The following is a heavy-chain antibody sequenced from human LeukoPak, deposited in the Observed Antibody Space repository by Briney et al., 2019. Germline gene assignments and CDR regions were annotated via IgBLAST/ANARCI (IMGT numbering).Heavy chain of an antibody. V-gene: IGHV3-23*01. Sequence: GGSLRLSCAASGFTFTSYAMTWVRQAPGKGLEGVSAISGPGDTTYHADSVKGRFTISRDNSKNTLYLQMNSLRAEDTAVYYCGKAASSSWYWFDPWGQGTLVTVSS. CDR2: ISGPGDTT. CDR3: GKAASSSWYWFDP. J-gene: IGHJ5*02. D-gene: IGHD6-13*01. CDR1: GFTFTSYA.